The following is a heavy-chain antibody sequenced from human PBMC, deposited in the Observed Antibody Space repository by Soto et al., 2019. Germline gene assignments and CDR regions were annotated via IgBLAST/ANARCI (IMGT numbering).Heavy chain of an antibody. D-gene: IGHD6-6*01. CDR3: VRDAYSSSHFDY. V-gene: IGHV4-59*01. CDR1: GASISSYY. J-gene: IGHJ4*02. Sequence: QVQLQESVPGLVKPSETLSLTCTVSGASISSYYCSWIRQPPGKRLEWVGFISYSGNTNYNPSLESRVTISVDTSKNQFSLRLSSVTAADTAVYYCVRDAYSSSHFDYWGQGTLVTVSS. CDR2: ISYSGNT.